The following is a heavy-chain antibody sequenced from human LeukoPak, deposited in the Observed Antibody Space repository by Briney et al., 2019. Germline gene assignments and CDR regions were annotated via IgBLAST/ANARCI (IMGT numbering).Heavy chain of an antibody. J-gene: IGHJ4*02. CDR1: GGSISSSHW. CDR3: ARDSRRDGYNLDY. V-gene: IGHV4-4*02. D-gene: IGHD5-24*01. CDR2: IYHSGIT. Sequence: PSETLSPTCAVSGGSISSSHWWSWVRQPPGKGLEWIADIYHSGITNYNPSLKSRVTISRDTSKNEFSLKLSSVTAADTAVYYCARDSRRDGYNLDYWGRGTLVTVSS.